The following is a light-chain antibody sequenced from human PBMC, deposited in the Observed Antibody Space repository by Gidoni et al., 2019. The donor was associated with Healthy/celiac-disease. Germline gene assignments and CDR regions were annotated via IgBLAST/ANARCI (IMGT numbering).Light chain of an antibody. Sequence: DIQMTQSPSSLSASVGDRVTITCRASQSISSYLNWYQQKPGKAPKLLIYAASSLQSGVPSRFRGSGSGTDFTLTISSLQPEDFATYYCQQSYSTPGALTFGGGTKVEIK. CDR1: QSISSY. V-gene: IGKV1-39*01. CDR2: AAS. CDR3: QQSYSTPGALT. J-gene: IGKJ4*01.